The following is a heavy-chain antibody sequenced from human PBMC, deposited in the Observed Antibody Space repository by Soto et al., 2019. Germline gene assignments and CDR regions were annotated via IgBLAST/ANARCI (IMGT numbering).Heavy chain of an antibody. Sequence: PSETLSLTCAVHGGSFSGYYWSWIRQPPGKGLEWIGEINHSGSTNYNPSLKSRVTISVDTSKNQFSLKLSSVTAADTAVYYCAREGYCSGGSCYSRTLDYWGQGTLVTVSS. CDR1: GGSFSGYY. CDR3: AREGYCSGGSCYSRTLDY. V-gene: IGHV4-34*01. CDR2: INHSGST. J-gene: IGHJ4*02. D-gene: IGHD2-15*01.